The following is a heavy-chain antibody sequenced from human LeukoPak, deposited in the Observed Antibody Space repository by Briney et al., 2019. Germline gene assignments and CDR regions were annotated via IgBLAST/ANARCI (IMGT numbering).Heavy chain of an antibody. J-gene: IGHJ4*02. CDR1: GYTFTSYG. V-gene: IGHV1-18*04. D-gene: IGHD2-2*01. Sequence: ASVKVSCKASGYTFTSYGISWVRQAPGQGLEWMGWISAYNGNTNYAQKLQGRVTMTTDTSTSTAYMELRSLRSGDTAVYYCARGPRRAYCSSTSCPLQTDYWGQGTLVTVSS. CDR2: ISAYNGNT. CDR3: ARGPRRAYCSSTSCPLQTDY.